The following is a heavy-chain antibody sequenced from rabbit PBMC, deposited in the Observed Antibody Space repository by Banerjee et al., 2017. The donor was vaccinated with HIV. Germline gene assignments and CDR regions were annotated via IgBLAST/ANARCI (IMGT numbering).Heavy chain of an antibody. V-gene: IGHV1S40*01. J-gene: IGHJ4*01. CDR2: IYAGSSGST. CDR1: GIDFSSSYY. Sequence: QSLEESGGDLVKPGASLTVTCTASGIDFSSSYYMCWVRQAPGKGLEWIACIYAGSSGSTYYATWAKGRFTSSKTSSTTVTLQMTSLTAADTATYFCVRGGDLWGPGTLVTVS. D-gene: IGHD4-1*01. CDR3: VRGGDL.